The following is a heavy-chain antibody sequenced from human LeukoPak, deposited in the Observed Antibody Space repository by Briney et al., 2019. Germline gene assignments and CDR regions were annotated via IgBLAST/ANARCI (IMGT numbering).Heavy chain of an antibody. CDR3: AKDPYGTRYFDY. J-gene: IGHJ4*02. CDR1: GFTFSSHA. D-gene: IGHD2-2*01. Sequence: PGRSLRLSCAASGFTFSSHALSSVRQAPGKGLEWVSCISGSGYNSYYADSVKGRFTISRDNSKNTVYMQMNSLRAEDTAVYYCAKDPYGTRYFDYWGQGTLVTVSS. V-gene: IGHV3-23*01. CDR2: ISGSGYNS.